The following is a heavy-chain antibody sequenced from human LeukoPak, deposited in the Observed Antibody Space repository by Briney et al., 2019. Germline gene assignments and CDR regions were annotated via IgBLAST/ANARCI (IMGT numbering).Heavy chain of an antibody. CDR3: ARDTGFGAARYFDY. CDR2: ISSSSSYI. CDR1: GFTFSSYS. J-gene: IGHJ4*02. V-gene: IGHV3-21*01. Sequence: PGGSLRLSCAASGFTFSSYSMNWVRQAPGKGLEWVSSISSSSSYIYYADSVKGRFTISRDNAKNSLYLQMNSLRAEDTAVYYCARDTGFGAARYFDYWGQGTLVTVSS. D-gene: IGHD6-6*01.